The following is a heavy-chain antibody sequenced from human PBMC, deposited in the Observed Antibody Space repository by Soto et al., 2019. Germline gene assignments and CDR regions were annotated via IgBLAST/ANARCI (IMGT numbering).Heavy chain of an antibody. CDR2: IKQDGSEK. J-gene: IGHJ4*02. CDR3: AREGYSSSTAPDY. CDR1: GFTFSSYW. V-gene: IGHV3-7*01. D-gene: IGHD6-6*01. Sequence: GGFLRLSCAASGFTFSSYWMSWVRQAPGKGLEWVANIKQDGSEKYYVDSVKGRVTISSDNAKNSLYLQMNSLRAEDTAVYYCAREGYSSSTAPDYWGQGTLVTVSS.